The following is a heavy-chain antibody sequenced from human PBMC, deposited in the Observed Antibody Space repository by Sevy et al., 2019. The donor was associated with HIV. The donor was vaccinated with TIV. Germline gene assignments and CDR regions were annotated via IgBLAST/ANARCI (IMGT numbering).Heavy chain of an antibody. CDR1: GFTFDDYA. V-gene: IGHV3-9*01. CDR2: ISWNSGSI. J-gene: IGHJ6*02. Sequence: GGSLRLSCAASGFTFDDYAMHWVRQAPGKGLEWVSGISWNSGSIGYADSVKGRFTISRDNAKNSLYLQMNSLRAEDTALYYCAKENGNCSSTSCYDPYYYGMDVWGQGTTVTVSS. D-gene: IGHD2-2*01. CDR3: AKENGNCSSTSCYDPYYYGMDV.